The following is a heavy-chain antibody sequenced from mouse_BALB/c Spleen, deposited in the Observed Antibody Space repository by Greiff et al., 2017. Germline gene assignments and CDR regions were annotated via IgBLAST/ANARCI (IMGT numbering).Heavy chain of an antibody. CDR1: SYTFTDYA. Sequence: QVQLKQSGPELVRPGVSVKISCKGSSYTFTDYAMHWVKQSHAKSLEWIGVISTYYGNTNYNQKFKGKATMTVDKSSSTAYMELARLTSEDSAVYYCARGDDGYPFAYWGQGTLVTVSA. J-gene: IGHJ3*01. CDR3: ARGDDGYPFAY. V-gene: IGHV1-67*01. D-gene: IGHD2-3*01. CDR2: ISTYYGNT.